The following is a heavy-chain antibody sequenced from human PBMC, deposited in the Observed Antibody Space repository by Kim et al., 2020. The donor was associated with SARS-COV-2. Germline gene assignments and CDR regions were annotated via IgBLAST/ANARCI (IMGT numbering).Heavy chain of an antibody. CDR2: ISYDGSNK. D-gene: IGHD6-19*01. CDR3: ASANSSAH. Sequence: GGSLRLSCAASGFTFSSYAMHWVRQAPGKGLEWVAVISYDGSNKYYADSVKGRFTISRDNSKNTLYLQMNSLRAEDTAVYYCASANSSAHWGQGTLVTVSS. V-gene: IGHV3-30-3*01. J-gene: IGHJ1*01. CDR1: GFTFSSYA.